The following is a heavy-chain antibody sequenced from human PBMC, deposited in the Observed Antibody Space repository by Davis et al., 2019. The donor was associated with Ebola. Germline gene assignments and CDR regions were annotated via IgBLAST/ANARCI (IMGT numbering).Heavy chain of an antibody. J-gene: IGHJ4*02. CDR2: IWYDGSNK. CDR3: ARGPQWELLYYFDY. V-gene: IGHV3-33*01. D-gene: IGHD1-26*01. CDR1: GFTFSSYG. Sequence: GESLKISCAASGFTFSSYGMHWVRQAPGQGLEWVAVIWYDGSNKYYADPVKGRFTISRDNSKNTLYLQMNSLRAEDTAVYYCARGPQWELLYYFDYWGQGTLVTVSS.